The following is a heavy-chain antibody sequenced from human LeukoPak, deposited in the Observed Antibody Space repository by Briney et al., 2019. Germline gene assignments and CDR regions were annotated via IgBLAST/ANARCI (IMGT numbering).Heavy chain of an antibody. Sequence: GASVKVSCKASRYTFTTYGINWVRQAAGQGLEWMGWMNPNSGNTGYAQKFQGRVTMTRNTSISTAYMELSSLRSEDTAVYYCARVWCSSTNCLNGWFDPWGQGTLVTVSS. CDR1: RYTFTTYG. D-gene: IGHD2-2*01. CDR2: MNPNSGNT. V-gene: IGHV1-8*02. J-gene: IGHJ5*02. CDR3: ARVWCSSTNCLNGWFDP.